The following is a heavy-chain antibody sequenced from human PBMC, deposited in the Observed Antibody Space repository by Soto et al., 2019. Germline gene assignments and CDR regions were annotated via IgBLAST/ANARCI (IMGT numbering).Heavy chain of an antibody. CDR3: ARLRPPTSRPTVTMVRGVINGYFDY. CDR1: GGTFIGHT. CDR2: VPRIFVAS. V-gene: IGHV1-69*01. D-gene: IGHD3-10*01. Sequence: GGLMKVSFKTFGGTFIGHTFSWGGQAPGQRVVGVGGVPRIFVASNYAQTFRGRVKITADAATSTVYMEMSSLRSEDTAVYYCARLRPPTSRPTVTMVRGVINGYFDYWGQGSPVTVSS. J-gene: IGHJ4*02.